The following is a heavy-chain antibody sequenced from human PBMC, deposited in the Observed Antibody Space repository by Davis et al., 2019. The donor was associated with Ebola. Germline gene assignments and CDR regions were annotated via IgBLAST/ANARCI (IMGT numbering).Heavy chain of an antibody. CDR3: ARDWGAHNWFDP. J-gene: IGHJ5*02. CDR2: INPHNGNT. Sequence: ASVKVSCKASGYTFTNYGITWVRQAPGQGLEWMGWINPHNGNTNYAQNVQGRVTMTTDTSTSTAYMEVGSLRSDDTAVYYCARDWGAHNWFDPWGQGTLVTVSS. CDR1: GYTFTNYG. V-gene: IGHV1-18*04. D-gene: IGHD3-16*01.